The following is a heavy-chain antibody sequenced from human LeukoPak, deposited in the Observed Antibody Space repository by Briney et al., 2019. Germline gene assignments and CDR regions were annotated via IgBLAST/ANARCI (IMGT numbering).Heavy chain of an antibody. V-gene: IGHV3-30*04. J-gene: IGHJ4*02. CDR2: ISYDGSNK. CDR3: ARDLRENEKWFGEPSPFDY. D-gene: IGHD3-10*01. CDR1: GFTFSSYA. Sequence: GGSLRLFCAASGFTFSSYAMHWVRQAPGKGLEWVAVISYDGSNKYYPDSAKGRSTIYRDNPKNTLFVQMNSLRAEDTAVYYCARDLRENEKWFGEPSPFDYWGQGTLVTVSS.